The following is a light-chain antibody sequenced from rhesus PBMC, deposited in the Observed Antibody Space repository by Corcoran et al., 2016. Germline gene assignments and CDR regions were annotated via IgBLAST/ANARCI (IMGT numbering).Light chain of an antibody. CDR3: QHYYDNPYS. Sequence: DIQMTQSPSALSASVGDRVTISCRASQNIYSNLAWYQQKPGKAPKLLIYAASSLQTGIPSRFSGSGSGTDVTLTISSLQPEGSAAYYCQHYYDNPYSFGQGTKVEIK. J-gene: IGKJ2*01. CDR1: QNIYSN. CDR2: AAS. V-gene: IGKV1S12*01.